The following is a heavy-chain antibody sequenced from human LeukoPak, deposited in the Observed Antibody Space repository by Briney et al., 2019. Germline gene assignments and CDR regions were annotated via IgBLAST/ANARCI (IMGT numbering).Heavy chain of an antibody. CDR3: ARDQPYYDILTGYYPDWYFDL. V-gene: IGHV4-59*01. CDR2: IYYSGST. CDR1: GGPISSYY. Sequence: PSETLSLTCTVSGGPISSYYWSWIRQPPGKGLVGIGYIYYSGSTNYNPYLKSRVTISVDTSKNQFSLKLSSVNAADTAVYYCARDQPYYDILTGYYPDWYFDLWGRGTLATVSS. J-gene: IGHJ2*01. D-gene: IGHD3-9*01.